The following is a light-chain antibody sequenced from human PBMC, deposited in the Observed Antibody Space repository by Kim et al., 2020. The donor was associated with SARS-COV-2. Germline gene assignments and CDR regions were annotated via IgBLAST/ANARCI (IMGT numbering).Light chain of an antibody. J-gene: IGKJ2*01. CDR3: QQFNSYPYT. V-gene: IGKV1-9*01. CDR1: QAISSY. Sequence: SASVGARVTITCLASQAISSYLAWSQQQPGKAPKLLIYTAYTLESGVPSRFRGSGSGTDFTLTITSLQPEDFATYYCQQFNSYPYTFGQGTKLEI. CDR2: TAY.